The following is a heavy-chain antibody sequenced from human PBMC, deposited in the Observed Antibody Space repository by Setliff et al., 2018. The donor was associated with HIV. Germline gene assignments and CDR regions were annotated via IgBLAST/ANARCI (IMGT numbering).Heavy chain of an antibody. CDR3: ARGVTSPFATGI. Sequence: PSETLSLTCTVSGGSISSHYWSWVRQSPGKGLEWIGSISYSGSTNHNPSLKNRVTISVDTSKNQFSLRLSSVTSADTAVYYCARGVTSPFATGIWGHGTLVTV. CDR2: ISYSGST. D-gene: IGHD2-2*01. CDR1: GGSISSHY. J-gene: IGHJ4*01. V-gene: IGHV4-59*11.